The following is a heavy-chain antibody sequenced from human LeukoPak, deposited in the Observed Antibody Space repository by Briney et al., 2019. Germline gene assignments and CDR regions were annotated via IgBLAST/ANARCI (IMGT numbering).Heavy chain of an antibody. CDR2: ISGSGGST. D-gene: IGHD6-19*01. V-gene: IGHV3-23*01. J-gene: IGHJ4*02. CDR3: AKDAYSSGWSAFDY. CDR1: GFTFSSYA. Sequence: GGSLRLFCAASGFTFSSYAMSWVRQAPGKGLEWVSAISGSGGSTYYADSVKGRFTISRDNPKNTLYLQMNSLRAEDTAVYYCAKDAYSSGWSAFDYWGQGTLVTVSS.